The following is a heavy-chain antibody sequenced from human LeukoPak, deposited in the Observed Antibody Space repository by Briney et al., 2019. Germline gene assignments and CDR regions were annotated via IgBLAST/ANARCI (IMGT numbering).Heavy chain of an antibody. CDR3: AKDRESGSYFVSHPFFDY. J-gene: IGHJ4*02. CDR1: GFTFSSYG. CDR2: ISGSGGST. D-gene: IGHD1-26*01. V-gene: IGHV3-23*01. Sequence: PGGSLRLSCAASGFTFSSYGMSWVRQAPGKGLEWVSAISGSGGSTYYADSVKGRFTISRDNSKNTLYLQMNSLRAEDTAVYYCAKDRESGSYFVSHPFFDYWGQGTLVTVSS.